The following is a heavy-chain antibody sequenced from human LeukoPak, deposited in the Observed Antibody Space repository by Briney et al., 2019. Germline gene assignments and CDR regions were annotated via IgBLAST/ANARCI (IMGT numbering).Heavy chain of an antibody. CDR2: INHSGST. Sequence: SETLSLTCAVYGGSFSGYYWSWIRQPPGKGLECFGEINHSGSTNYNPSLKSRVTISVDTSKNQFSLKLSSVTAADTAVYYCARGRGRGVTAIFDYWGQGTLVTVSS. CDR3: ARGRGRGVTAIFDY. J-gene: IGHJ4*02. V-gene: IGHV4-34*01. D-gene: IGHD2-21*02. CDR1: GGSFSGYY.